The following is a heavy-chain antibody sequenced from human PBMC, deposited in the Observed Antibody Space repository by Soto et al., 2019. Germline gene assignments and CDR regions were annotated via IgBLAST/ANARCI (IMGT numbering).Heavy chain of an antibody. D-gene: IGHD6-6*01. CDR3: ARDSKIAARHRVFDC. V-gene: IGHV3-48*02. CDR2: ISTSSSTI. Sequence: EVQLVESGGGLVQPGGSLRLSCVASGFTFSNYNMNWVRQAPGKGLEWVSYISTSSSTIYYADSVKGRFTISRDNAKNSLYLQMNSLSDEDTALYYCARDSKIAARHRVFDCWGQGTLVTVSS. J-gene: IGHJ4*02. CDR1: GFTFSNYN.